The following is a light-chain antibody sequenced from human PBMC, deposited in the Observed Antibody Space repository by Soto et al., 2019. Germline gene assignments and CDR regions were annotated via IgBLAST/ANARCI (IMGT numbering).Light chain of an antibody. CDR2: GNS. CDR1: SSNIGAGYD. CDR3: QSYDSSLSGSYV. J-gene: IGLJ1*01. Sequence: SVLPQPPSVTVVPGQRVTISCTGSSSNIGAGYDVHWYQQLPGTAPKLLIYGNSNRPSGVPDRFSGSKSGTSASLAITGLQAEDEADYYCQSYDSSLSGSYVFGTG. V-gene: IGLV1-40*01.